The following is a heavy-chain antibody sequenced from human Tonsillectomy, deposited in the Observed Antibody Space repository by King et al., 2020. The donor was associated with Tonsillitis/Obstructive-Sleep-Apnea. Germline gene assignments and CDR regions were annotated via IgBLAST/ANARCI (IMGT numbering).Heavy chain of an antibody. CDR3: TSFYGGNSDSYFDY. J-gene: IGHJ4*02. D-gene: IGHD4-23*01. V-gene: IGHV3-49*05. Sequence: VQLVESGGGLVKPGRSLRLSCTASGFTFGDYAMSWFRQAPGKGLEWVGFIRSKAYGGTTEYAASVKGRFTISRDDSKSIAYLQMNSLKTEDTAVYYCTSFYGGNSDSYFDYWGQGTLVTVSS. CDR2: IRSKAYGGTT. CDR1: GFTFGDYA.